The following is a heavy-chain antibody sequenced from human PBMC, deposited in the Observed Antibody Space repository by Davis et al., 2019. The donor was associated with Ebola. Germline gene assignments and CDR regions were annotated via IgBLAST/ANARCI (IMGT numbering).Heavy chain of an antibody. D-gene: IGHD3-10*01. CDR3: ARGATGSLRP. CDR1: GYTFTSSG. V-gene: IGHV1-18*04. J-gene: IGHJ4*02. CDR2: ISTYNGNT. Sequence: AASVKVSCKASGYTFTSSGISWVRQAPGQGLEWMGWISTYNGNTNYAQKLQGRVTMTTDTSTSTAYMELRSLKSDDTAIYYCARGATGSLRPWGQGTLVTVSS.